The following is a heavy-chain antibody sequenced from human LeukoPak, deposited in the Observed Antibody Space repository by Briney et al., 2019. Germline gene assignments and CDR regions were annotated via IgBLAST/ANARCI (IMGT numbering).Heavy chain of an antibody. Sequence: ASVKVSCKASGYTFTSYGISWVRQAPGKGLEWMGGFDPEDGETIYAQKFQGRVTMTEDTSTDTAYMELSSLRSEDTAVYYCASLSSGWYLDYWGQGTLVTVSS. D-gene: IGHD6-19*01. CDR3: ASLSSGWYLDY. V-gene: IGHV1-24*01. CDR1: GYTFTSYG. J-gene: IGHJ4*02. CDR2: FDPEDGET.